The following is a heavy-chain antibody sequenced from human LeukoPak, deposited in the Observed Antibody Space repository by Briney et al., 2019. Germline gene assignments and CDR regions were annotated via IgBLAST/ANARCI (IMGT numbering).Heavy chain of an antibody. Sequence: KPSETLSLTCAVYGGSFSGYYWSWIRQPPGKGLEWIGEINHSGSTNYNPSLKRRVTISVDTSKNQFSLKLSSVTAADTAVYYCARVSGSPVGWGQGTLVTVSS. CDR2: INHSGST. D-gene: IGHD1-26*01. V-gene: IGHV4-34*01. CDR1: GGSFSGYY. CDR3: ARVSGSPVG. J-gene: IGHJ4*02.